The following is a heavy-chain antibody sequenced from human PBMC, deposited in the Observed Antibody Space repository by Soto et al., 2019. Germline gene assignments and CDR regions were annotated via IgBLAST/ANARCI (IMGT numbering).Heavy chain of an antibody. J-gene: IGHJ6*02. V-gene: IGHV3-9*01. CDR3: AKGGGRIPIMVRGVNYYYGMDV. Sequence: GGSLRLSCAASGFTFDDYAMHWVRQAPGKGLEWVSGISWNSGSIGYADSVKGRFTISRDNAKNSLYLQMNSLRAEDTALYYCAKGGGRIPIMVRGVNYYYGMDVWGQGTTVTVSS. CDR2: ISWNSGSI. CDR1: GFTFDDYA. D-gene: IGHD3-10*01.